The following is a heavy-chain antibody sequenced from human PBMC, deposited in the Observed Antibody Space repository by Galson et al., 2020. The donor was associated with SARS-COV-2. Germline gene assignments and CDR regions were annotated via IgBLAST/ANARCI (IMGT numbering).Heavy chain of an antibody. D-gene: IGHD6-19*01. CDR1: GYSFTSYW. CDR2: IYPGDSDT. Sequence: ESLKISCKGSGYSFTSYWIGWVRQMPGQGLEWMGIIYPGDSDTRYSPSFQAQVTISADKSISTAYLQWSSLKASDTAMYYCARVGTSSSGWEAYYFDYWGQGTLVTVSS. V-gene: IGHV5-51*01. J-gene: IGHJ4*02. CDR3: ARVGTSSSGWEAYYFDY.